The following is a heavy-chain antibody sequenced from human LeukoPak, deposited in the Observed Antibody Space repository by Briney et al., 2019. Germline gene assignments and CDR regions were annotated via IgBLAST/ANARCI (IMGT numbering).Heavy chain of an antibody. J-gene: IGHJ4*02. CDR2: IYYSGST. V-gene: IGHV4-59*01. CDR3: ASTAGYSGYDY. D-gene: IGHD5-12*01. Sequence: PSETLSLTCTVSGGSISSYYWSWIRQPPGKGLEWIGYIYYSGSTNYNPSLKSRVTISVDPSKNQFSLKLSSVTAADTAVYYCASTAGYSGYDYWGQGTLVTVSS. CDR1: GGSISSYY.